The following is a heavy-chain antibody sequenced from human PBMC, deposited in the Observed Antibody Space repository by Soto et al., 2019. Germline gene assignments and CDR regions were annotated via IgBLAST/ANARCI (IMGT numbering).Heavy chain of an antibody. V-gene: IGHV3-43*01. Sequence: EVQLVESGGVVVQPGGSLRLSCAASGFTFDDYTMHWVRQAPGKGLEWVSLISWYGGSTYYADSVKGRFTISRDNSKNSLYLQMNSLRTEDTALYYCAKERSTYYYGSGDYYGMDVWGQGTTVTVSS. CDR3: AKERSTYYYGSGDYYGMDV. J-gene: IGHJ6*02. CDR2: ISWYGGST. CDR1: GFTFDDYT. D-gene: IGHD3-10*01.